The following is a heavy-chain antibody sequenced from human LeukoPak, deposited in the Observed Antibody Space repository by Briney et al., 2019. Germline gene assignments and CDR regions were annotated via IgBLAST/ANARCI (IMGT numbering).Heavy chain of an antibody. CDR3: AIVVVYGAQYFDL. CDR1: GFTASSNY. V-gene: IGHV3-66*01. CDR2: IYSGGST. Sequence: GGSLRLSCVASGFTASSNYMSWVRQAPGKGLEWVSVIYSGGSTYYADSVKGRFTISRDNSKNTLYLQMNSLRADDTAVYYCAIVVVYGAQYFDLWGRGTLVTVSS. J-gene: IGHJ2*01. D-gene: IGHD2-8*02.